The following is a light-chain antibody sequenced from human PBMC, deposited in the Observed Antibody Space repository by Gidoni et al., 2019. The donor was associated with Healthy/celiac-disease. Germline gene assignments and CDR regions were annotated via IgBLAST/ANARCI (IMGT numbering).Light chain of an antibody. Sequence: QSVLTQPPAVSEAPRQRVTISCSGSSSNIGHNAVNWYQQLPGKAPKLLIYYDDLLPSGVSDRFSGSKSGTSASLAISGLQSEDEADYYCAAWDDSLNGPGVVFGGGTKLTVL. V-gene: IGLV1-36*01. J-gene: IGLJ2*01. CDR1: SSNIGHNA. CDR2: YDD. CDR3: AAWDDSLNGPGVV.